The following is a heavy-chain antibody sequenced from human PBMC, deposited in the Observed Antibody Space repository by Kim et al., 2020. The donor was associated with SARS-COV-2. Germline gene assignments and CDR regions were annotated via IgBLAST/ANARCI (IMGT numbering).Heavy chain of an antibody. CDR2: ISYDGSNK. V-gene: IGHV3-30*18. D-gene: IGHD3-10*01. J-gene: IGHJ5*02. Sequence: GVSLRLSCAASGFTFSSYGMHWVRQAPGKGLEWVAVISYDGSNKYYADSVKGRFTISRDNSKNTLYLQMNSLRAEDTAVYYCAKAGEKNVLLWFGELLPPDPWGQGTLVTVSS. CDR1: GFTFSSYG. CDR3: AKAGEKNVLLWFGELLPPDP.